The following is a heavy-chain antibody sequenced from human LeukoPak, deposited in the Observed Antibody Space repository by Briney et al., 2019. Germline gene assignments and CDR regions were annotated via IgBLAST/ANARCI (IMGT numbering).Heavy chain of an antibody. V-gene: IGHV4-4*07. CDR1: GGSISSYY. CDR2: IYTSGST. J-gene: IGHJ4*02. Sequence: PSETLSLTCTVSGGSISSYYWSWIRQPAGKGLEWIGRIYTSGSTNYNPSLKSRVTISVDTSNNQFSLNLNSVTAADTAVYFCARDLSGSLYFDYWGQGVLVTVSS. D-gene: IGHD3-10*01. CDR3: ARDLSGSLYFDY.